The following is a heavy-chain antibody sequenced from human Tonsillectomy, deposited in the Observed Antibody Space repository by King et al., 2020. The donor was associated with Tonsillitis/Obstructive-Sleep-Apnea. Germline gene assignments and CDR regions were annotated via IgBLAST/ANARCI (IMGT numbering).Heavy chain of an antibody. CDR1: GFTFSSYA. Sequence: VQLVESGGGVVQPGRSLRLSCAASGFTFSSYAIHWVRQAPGKGLEWVAVISYDGSNKYYADSVKGRFTISRDNSKNTLDLQMNSLRAEDTAVYYCAREGIYDSSGYADAFDIWGQGTMVTVSS. D-gene: IGHD3-22*01. CDR3: AREGIYDSSGYADAFDI. CDR2: ISYDGSNK. J-gene: IGHJ3*02. V-gene: IGHV3-30*04.